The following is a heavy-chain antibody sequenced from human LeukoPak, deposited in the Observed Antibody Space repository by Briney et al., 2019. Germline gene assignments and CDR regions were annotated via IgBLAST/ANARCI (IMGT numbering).Heavy chain of an antibody. J-gene: IGHJ3*02. CDR3: ARVSSPWSPRDAFDI. CDR2: TYYKSKWYS. D-gene: IGHD1-26*01. V-gene: IGHV6-1*01. Sequence: SQTLSLTCAISGDSVSSNSATWNWIRQSPSRGLEWLGRTYYKSKWYSDYAVSVKSRITINSDTSKNHFSLQLNSVTHEDTAVYYCARVSSPWSPRDAFDIWGQGTMVTVSS. CDR1: GDSVSSNSAT.